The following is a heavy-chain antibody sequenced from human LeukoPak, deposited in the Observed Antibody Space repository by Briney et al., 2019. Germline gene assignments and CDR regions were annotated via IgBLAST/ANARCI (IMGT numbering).Heavy chain of an antibody. J-gene: IGHJ4*02. CDR2: INAGNGNT. CDR1: GYTFTSYG. CDR3: ASAVPAAIVSRLDY. D-gene: IGHD2-2*01. V-gene: IGHV1-3*01. Sequence: ASVKVSCKASGYTFTSYGISWVRQSPGQGLEWMGWINAGNGNTKYSQKFQGRVTIPRDTSASTAYMELSSLRSEDTAVYYCASAVPAAIVSRLDYWGQGTLVTVSS.